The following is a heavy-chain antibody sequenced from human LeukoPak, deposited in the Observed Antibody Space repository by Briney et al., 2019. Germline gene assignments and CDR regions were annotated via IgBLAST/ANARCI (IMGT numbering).Heavy chain of an antibody. V-gene: IGHV4-39*07. CDR1: GDSSTDSIYY. D-gene: IGHD3-3*01. Sequence: SETLSLTCTVSGDSSTDSIYYWGWIRQPPGKGLEWIGSIDYRGSTYYNPSLKSRATISIDTSKNQFSLKLSSVTAADTAVYYCARETIFGVVIIPEGYMDVWGKGTTVTVSS. J-gene: IGHJ6*03. CDR2: IDYRGST. CDR3: ARETIFGVVIIPEGYMDV.